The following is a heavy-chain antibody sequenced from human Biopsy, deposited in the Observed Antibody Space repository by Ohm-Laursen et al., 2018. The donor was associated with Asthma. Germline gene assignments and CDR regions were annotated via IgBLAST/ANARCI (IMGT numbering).Heavy chain of an antibody. CDR2: VSYDGGVV. J-gene: IGHJ3*02. V-gene: IGHV3-30*03. D-gene: IGHD3-22*01. Sequence: SLRLSCAASGFVFRSHAMHWVRQAPGKGLEWVAVVSYDGGVVHYADSMKGRFTISRDNSRNRLYLQINSLTVEDSAVYFCARQSGQEYGDSIPFDTWGQGTKVAVSS. CDR3: ARQSGQEYGDSIPFDT. CDR1: GFVFRSHA.